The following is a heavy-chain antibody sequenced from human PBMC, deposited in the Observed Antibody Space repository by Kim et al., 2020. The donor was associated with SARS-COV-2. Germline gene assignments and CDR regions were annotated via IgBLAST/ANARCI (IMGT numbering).Heavy chain of an antibody. D-gene: IGHD3-10*01. CDR1: GFGLSGHS. CDR2: LCNSGRNM. Sequence: GGSLRLSCAASGFGLSGHSLSWIRQAPGKGPEWVSYLCNSGRNMYYADSVKGRFTVSRDNAKNTLSLHMNSLTIEDTGLYYCATEVAGSHGSCYYYCMDVWGKGTTVTVSS. J-gene: IGHJ6*04. V-gene: IGHV3-11*01. CDR3: ATEVAGSHGSCYYYCMDV.